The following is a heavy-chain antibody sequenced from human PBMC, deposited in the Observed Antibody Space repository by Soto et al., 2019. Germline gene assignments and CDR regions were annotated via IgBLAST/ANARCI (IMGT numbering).Heavy chain of an antibody. D-gene: IGHD1-26*01. V-gene: IGHV1-69*13. CDR3: ARDSGSYAHDAFDI. J-gene: IGHJ3*02. CDR2: IIPIFGTA. Sequence: VASVKVSCKASGCTFSSYAISWVRQAPGQGLEWMGGIIPIFGTANYAQKFQGRVTITADESTSTAYMELSSLRSEDTAVYYCARDSGSYAHDAFDIWGQGTMVTVSS. CDR1: GCTFSSYA.